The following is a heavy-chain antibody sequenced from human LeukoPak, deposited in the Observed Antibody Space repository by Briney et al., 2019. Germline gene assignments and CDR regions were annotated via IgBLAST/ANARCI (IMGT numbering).Heavy chain of an antibody. CDR3: AIRIAAAGTDY. Sequence: ASVKVSCKAPGYTFTSYGISWVRQAPGQGLEWMGWISAYNGNTNYAQKLQGRVTMTTDTSTSTAYMELSSLRSEDTAVYYCAIRIAAAGTDYWGQGTLVTVSS. CDR1: GYTFTSYG. J-gene: IGHJ4*02. CDR2: ISAYNGNT. D-gene: IGHD6-13*01. V-gene: IGHV1-18*01.